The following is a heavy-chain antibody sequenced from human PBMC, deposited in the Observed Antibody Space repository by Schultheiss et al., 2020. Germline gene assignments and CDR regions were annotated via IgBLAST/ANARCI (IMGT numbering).Heavy chain of an antibody. CDR3: ARGDFWSGDDAFDI. V-gene: IGHV4-34*01. J-gene: IGHJ3*02. CDR1: GGSFSGYY. Sequence: SETLSLTWAVYGGSFSGYYWSWIRQPPGKGLEWIGEINHSGSTNYNPSLKSRVTISVDTSKNQFSLRLSAVTAADTAVYYCARGDFWSGDDAFDIWGQGTMVTVSS. CDR2: INHSGST. D-gene: IGHD3-3*01.